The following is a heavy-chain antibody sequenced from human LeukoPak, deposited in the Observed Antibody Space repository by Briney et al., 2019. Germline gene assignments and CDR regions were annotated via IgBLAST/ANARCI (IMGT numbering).Heavy chain of an antibody. Sequence: SVKVSCKASGGTFSSYTISWVRQAPGQGLEWMGRIIPILGIANYAQKFQGRVTITADKSTSTAYMELSSLRSEDTAVYYCAKVFRRLRSLYYYYYYGMDVWGKGTTVTVSS. CDR2: IIPILGIA. V-gene: IGHV1-69*02. CDR1: GGTFSSYT. CDR3: AKVFRRLRSLYYYYYYGMDV. D-gene: IGHD5-12*01. J-gene: IGHJ6*04.